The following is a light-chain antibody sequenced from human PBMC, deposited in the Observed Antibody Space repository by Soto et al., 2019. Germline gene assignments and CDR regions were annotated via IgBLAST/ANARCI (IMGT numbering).Light chain of an antibody. Sequence: DIQMTQSPSSVSASVGDTVTITCRASQDVSTWLAWYQQRPGKAPNLLIYAASSLQIGVPSRFSGSGSGTDFTLTIAGLQPEDFATYYCQQGLSFPITFDQGTRLDIK. CDR3: QQGLSFPIT. J-gene: IGKJ5*01. CDR1: QDVSTW. CDR2: AAS. V-gene: IGKV1-12*01.